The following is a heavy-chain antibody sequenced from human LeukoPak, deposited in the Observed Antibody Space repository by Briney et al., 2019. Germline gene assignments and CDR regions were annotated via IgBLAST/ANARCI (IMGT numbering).Heavy chain of an antibody. CDR3: AKDLARYSGSSRNAFDI. V-gene: IGHV3-23*01. Sequence: GGSLRLSCAASGFTFSSSSISWVRQAPGKGLEWVSAITDAVGSTHYADSVKGRFTISRDNSKNTLYLQMNSLRAEDTAVYYCAKDLARYSGSSRNAFDIWGQGTMVTVSS. D-gene: IGHD1-26*01. J-gene: IGHJ3*02. CDR2: ITDAVGST. CDR1: GFTFSSSS.